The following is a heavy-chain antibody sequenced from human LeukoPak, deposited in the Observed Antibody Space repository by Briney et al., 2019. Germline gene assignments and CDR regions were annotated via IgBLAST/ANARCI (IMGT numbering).Heavy chain of an antibody. Sequence: SGGPLRLSCAVSGFIINDYGMNWVRQAPGKGLEWVSSIDWNGDSTEYADSVKGRFTISRDNAKKSLFLQMNSLRAEDTALYHCARKARGYWYFDLWGRGTLVTVSS. J-gene: IGHJ2*01. CDR1: GFIINDYG. CDR2: IDWNGDST. CDR3: ARKARGYWYFDL. D-gene: IGHD3-10*01. V-gene: IGHV3-20*01.